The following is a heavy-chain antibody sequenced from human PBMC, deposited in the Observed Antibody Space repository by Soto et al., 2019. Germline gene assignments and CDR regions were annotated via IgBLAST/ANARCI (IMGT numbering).Heavy chain of an antibody. Sequence: SETLSLTCTVSGGSISSSSYYWGRVRQPPGNGLEWIGSIHYSGSTYYNPSLKSRVTIYVDTSKNQFSLKLSSVTAADTAVYYCARGYSYGVDYWGQGTLVTVSS. V-gene: IGHV4-39*01. J-gene: IGHJ4*02. D-gene: IGHD5-18*01. CDR3: ARGYSYGVDY. CDR1: GGSISSSSYY. CDR2: IHYSGST.